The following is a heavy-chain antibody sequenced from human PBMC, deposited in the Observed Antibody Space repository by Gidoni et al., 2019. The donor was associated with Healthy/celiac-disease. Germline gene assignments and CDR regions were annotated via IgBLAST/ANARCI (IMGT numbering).Heavy chain of an antibody. J-gene: IGHJ6*02. D-gene: IGHD2-2*01. CDR3: ARGLVPGLTYYYYGMDF. Sequence: EVQLVEAGGGVVQPGGSRRSSCAASGFTVRRYEMNWVRQAPGKGLEWVSYISSSGSTIYYAASVKGRFTISRDNAKNSLYLQMNSLRAEDTAVYYCARGLVPGLTYYYYGMDFWGQGTTVTVSS. V-gene: IGHV3-48*03. CDR2: ISSSGSTI. CDR1: GFTVRRYE.